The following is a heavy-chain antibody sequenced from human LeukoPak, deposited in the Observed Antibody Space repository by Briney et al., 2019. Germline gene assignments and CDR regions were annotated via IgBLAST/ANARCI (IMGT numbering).Heavy chain of an antibody. Sequence: SETLSLTCAVSGGPISSGGYSWSWIRQPPGKGLEWIGYIYYSGSTNYNPSLKSRVTISVDTSKNQFSLKLSSVTAADTAVYYCARDNWNYGSSMDVWGQGTTVTVSS. V-gene: IGHV4-61*08. D-gene: IGHD1-7*01. CDR2: IYYSGST. CDR3: ARDNWNYGSSMDV. J-gene: IGHJ6*02. CDR1: GGPISSGGYS.